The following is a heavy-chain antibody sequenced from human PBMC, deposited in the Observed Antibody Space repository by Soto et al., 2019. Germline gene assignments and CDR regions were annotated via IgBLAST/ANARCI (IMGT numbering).Heavy chain of an antibody. J-gene: IGHJ4*02. CDR1: GYTFTSYA. D-gene: IGHD3-16*01. Sequence: QVRLVQSGAEVKKPGASAKVSCKASGYTFTSYAISWVRQVPGRGLEWMGWISAFNGKTNFAQSHQGRVTLTTDTSTSTAYMELRSLRSDDTAVYYCARGGRTARIDYWGQGTLVTVSS. V-gene: IGHV1-18*01. CDR3: ARGGRTARIDY. CDR2: ISAFNGKT.